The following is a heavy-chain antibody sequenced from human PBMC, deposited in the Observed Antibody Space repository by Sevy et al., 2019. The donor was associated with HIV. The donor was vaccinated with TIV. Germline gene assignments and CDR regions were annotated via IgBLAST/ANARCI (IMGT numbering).Heavy chain of an antibody. V-gene: IGHV3-30-3*01. J-gene: IGHJ4*02. CDR3: ARDAGYSTGWYAGY. CDR1: GFTFSTHA. D-gene: IGHD6-19*01. CDR2: ISYDGSSQ. Sequence: GESLKISCAASGFTFSTHAMHWVRQAPGKGLEWVAVISYDGSSQYYADSVKGRFTISRDIAKNTLYLQMNSLRAEDTAVYFCARDAGYSTGWYAGYWGQGTLVTVSS.